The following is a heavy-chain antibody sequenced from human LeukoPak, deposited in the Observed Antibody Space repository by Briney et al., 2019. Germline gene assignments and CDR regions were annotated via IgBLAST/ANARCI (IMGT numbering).Heavy chain of an antibody. CDR1: GYTLTELS. J-gene: IGHJ4*02. CDR2: IIPIFGTA. Sequence: GASVKVSCKVSGYTLTELSMHWVRQAPGQGLEWVGRIIPIFGTANYAQKSQGRVTITTDESTSTAYMELSSLRSEDTAVYYCAESPVDYYFDYWGQGTLVTVSS. CDR3: AESPVDYYFDY. D-gene: IGHD4-23*01. V-gene: IGHV1-69*05.